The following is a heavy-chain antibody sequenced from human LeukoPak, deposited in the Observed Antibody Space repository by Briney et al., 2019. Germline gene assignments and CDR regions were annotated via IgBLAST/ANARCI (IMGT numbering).Heavy chain of an antibody. J-gene: IGHJ4*02. Sequence: GGSLRLSCAASGFTFRTYSMNWVRQGPGKGLEWVSSISSSRSHIYYADSVEGRFTISRDNAKNSLYLQMNSLRAEDTAVYYCAGPLTTVTTWGQGTLVTVSS. V-gene: IGHV3-21*01. CDR3: AGPLTTVTT. CDR1: GFTFRTYS. CDR2: ISSSRSHI. D-gene: IGHD4-17*01.